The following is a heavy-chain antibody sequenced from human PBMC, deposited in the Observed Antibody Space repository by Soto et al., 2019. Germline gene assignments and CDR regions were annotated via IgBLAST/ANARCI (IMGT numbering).Heavy chain of an antibody. V-gene: IGHV1-3*01. D-gene: IGHD6-19*01. CDR1: GYTFSSYA. J-gene: IGHJ4*02. Sequence: ASVKVSCKASGYTFSSYAIHWVRQAPGQGLEWMGWIHAGNGNTKYSQSFQGRVTISRDTSATTAYMELNSLRSEDTAVYYCPRAVAFLDYWGQGTLVTLS. CDR3: PRAVAFLDY. CDR2: IHAGNGNT.